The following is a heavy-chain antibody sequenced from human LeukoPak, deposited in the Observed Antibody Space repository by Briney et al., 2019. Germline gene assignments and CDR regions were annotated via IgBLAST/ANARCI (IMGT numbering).Heavy chain of an antibody. CDR1: GGSISSSSYY. J-gene: IGHJ4*02. CDR3: ARQDDYYDYVWGSYFGVYYFDY. Sequence: SETLSLTCTVSGGSISSSSYYWGWIRQPPGKGLEWIGSIYYSGSTYYNPSLKSRVTISVDMSKNQFSLKLSSVTAADTAVYYCARQDDYYDYVWGSYFGVYYFDYWGQGTLVTVSS. V-gene: IGHV4-39*01. CDR2: IYYSGST. D-gene: IGHD3-16*01.